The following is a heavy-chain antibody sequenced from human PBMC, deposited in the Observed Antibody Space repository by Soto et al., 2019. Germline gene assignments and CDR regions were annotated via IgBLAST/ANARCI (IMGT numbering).Heavy chain of an antibody. Sequence: EVQLVESGGGLVQPGGSLRLSCAASGFTFSSYSMNWVRQAPGKGLEWVSYVSSSSSTIYYADSVKGRFTISRDNAKNSLYLQMNRLRAEDTAVYYCAREFRIAAAQGEGMDVWGQGTTVTVSS. V-gene: IGHV3-48*01. CDR3: AREFRIAAAQGEGMDV. J-gene: IGHJ6*02. CDR2: VSSSSSTI. D-gene: IGHD6-13*01. CDR1: GFTFSSYS.